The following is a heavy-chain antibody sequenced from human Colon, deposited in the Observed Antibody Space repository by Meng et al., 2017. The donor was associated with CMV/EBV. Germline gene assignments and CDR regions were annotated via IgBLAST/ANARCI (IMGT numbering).Heavy chain of an antibody. Sequence: SETLSLTCAVSGGSVRSGSYYWSWIRQPPGKGLEWVGYVYYSGSTKYNPSLKSPATISVDTSNNQFSLNLNSVTTADTAVYYCASAPLEPHYYYGLDVWGQGTTVTVSS. CDR1: GGSVRSGSYY. V-gene: IGHV4-61*01. D-gene: IGHD1-1*01. J-gene: IGHJ6*02. CDR3: ASAPLEPHYYYGLDV. CDR2: VYYSGST.